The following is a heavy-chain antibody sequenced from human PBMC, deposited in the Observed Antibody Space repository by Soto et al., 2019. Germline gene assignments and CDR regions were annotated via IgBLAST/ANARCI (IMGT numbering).Heavy chain of an antibody. J-gene: IGHJ4*02. CDR1: GGILSTSA. D-gene: IGHD3-22*01. CDR3: ARDSSTTYYDDSAYFDY. V-gene: IGHV1-69*01. CDR2: IIPIFGAP. Sequence: QVQLVQSGAEVKKPGSSVKVSCKASGGILSTSAISWVRQAPGQGLEWVGLIIPIFGAPIYAQQFQGRVILTADESTSTAYMELSSLSAEDTALYYCARDSSTTYYDDSAYFDYWGQGTLVTVSS.